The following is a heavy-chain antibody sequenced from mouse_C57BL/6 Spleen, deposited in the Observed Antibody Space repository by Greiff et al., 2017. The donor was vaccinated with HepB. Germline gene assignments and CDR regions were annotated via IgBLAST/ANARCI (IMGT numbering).Heavy chain of an antibody. J-gene: IGHJ4*01. CDR1: GYAFSSSW. V-gene: IGHV1-82*01. D-gene: IGHD2-3*01. CDR2: IYPGDGDT. CDR3: AGYDGYYYAMDY. Sequence: VQLQQSGPELVKPGASVKISCKASGYAFSSSWMNWVKQRPGKGLEWIGRIYPGDGDTNYNGKFKGKATLTADKSSSTAYMQLSSLTSEDSAVYCCAGYDGYYYAMDYWGQGTSVTVSS.